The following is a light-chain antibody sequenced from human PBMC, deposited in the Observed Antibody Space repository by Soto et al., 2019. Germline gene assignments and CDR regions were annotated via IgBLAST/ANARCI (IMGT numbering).Light chain of an antibody. CDR1: SGHSSYA. CDR2: LNSDGSH. Sequence: QPVLTQSPSASASLGASVKLTCTLSSGHSSYAIAWHQQQPEKGPRYLMKLNSDGSHSKGDGIPDCFSGSSSGAERYLTISSLQSEDEADYYCQTWGTGTLVFGGGTKLTVL. V-gene: IGLV4-69*01. CDR3: QTWGTGTLV. J-gene: IGLJ3*02.